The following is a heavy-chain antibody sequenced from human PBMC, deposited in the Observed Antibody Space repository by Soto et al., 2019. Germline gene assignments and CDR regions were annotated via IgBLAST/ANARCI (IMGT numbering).Heavy chain of an antibody. CDR1: GGSISSGDYY. Sequence: QVQLQESGPGLVKPSQTLSLTCTVSGGSISSGDYYWSWIRQHPGKGLEWIGYIYYSGSTYYNPSLKSRVTTSVDTAKNQFSQKLSSVTAADTAVYYCARWWSGSRQGFDPWGQGTLVTVSS. J-gene: IGHJ5*02. D-gene: IGHD3-3*01. CDR2: IYYSGST. V-gene: IGHV4-31*03. CDR3: ARWWSGSRQGFDP.